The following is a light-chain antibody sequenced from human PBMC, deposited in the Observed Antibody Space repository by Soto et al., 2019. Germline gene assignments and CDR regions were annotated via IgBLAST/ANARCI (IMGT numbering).Light chain of an antibody. Sequence: EIVMTQSPATLSVSPGERATLSRRASQSISSSLAWYQQKPDQSPRLLIYGASTRATGIPARFSGSGSGTEFTLTISSLQSEDFAVYYCQQYNNWPLTFGGGTKVEIK. CDR3: QQYNNWPLT. V-gene: IGKV3-15*01. CDR2: GAS. CDR1: QSISSS. J-gene: IGKJ4*01.